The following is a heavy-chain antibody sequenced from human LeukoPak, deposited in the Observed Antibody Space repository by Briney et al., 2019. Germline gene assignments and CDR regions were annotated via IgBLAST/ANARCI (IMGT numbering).Heavy chain of an antibody. V-gene: IGHV3-30-3*01. J-gene: IGHJ6*02. CDR1: GFTFSSYA. Sequence: GGSLRLSCAASGFTFSSYAMHWDRQAPGKGLEWVAVISYDGSNKYYADSVKGRFTISRDNSKNTLYLQMNSLRAEDTAVYYCARDGIRLGKLSYYGMDVWGQGTTVTVSS. CDR2: ISYDGSNK. D-gene: IGHD3-16*02. CDR3: ARDGIRLGKLSYYGMDV.